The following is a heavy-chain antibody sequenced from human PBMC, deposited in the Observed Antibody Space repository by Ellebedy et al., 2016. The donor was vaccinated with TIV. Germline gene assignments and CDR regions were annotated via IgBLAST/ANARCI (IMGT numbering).Heavy chain of an antibody. J-gene: IGHJ3*02. D-gene: IGHD5-24*01. CDR1: GGSISISNYY. Sequence: MPSETLSLTCTVSGGSISISNYYWGWFRQPPGKGLEWIGSLYYSGTTYYNPSLKSRVTISVDTSKNQFSLKLGSVTAADTAVYYCARSFDGYNSNAFDIWGQGTMVTVSS. V-gene: IGHV4-39*01. CDR3: ARSFDGYNSNAFDI. CDR2: LYYSGTT.